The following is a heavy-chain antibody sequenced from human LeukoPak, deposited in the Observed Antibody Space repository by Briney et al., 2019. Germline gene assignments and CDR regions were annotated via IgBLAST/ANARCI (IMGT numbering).Heavy chain of an antibody. Sequence: GRSLRLSCAASGFTFSSYGMHWVRQAPGKGLEWVAAISYDGSNKFYADSVKGRFTISRDNSKNTLYLQMNSLRAEDTAVYYCAKDGERGYCSGGTCYIYNWFDPWGQGTLVTVSS. CDR2: ISYDGSNK. V-gene: IGHV3-30*18. D-gene: IGHD2-15*01. CDR1: GFTFSSYG. CDR3: AKDGERGYCSGGTCYIYNWFDP. J-gene: IGHJ5*02.